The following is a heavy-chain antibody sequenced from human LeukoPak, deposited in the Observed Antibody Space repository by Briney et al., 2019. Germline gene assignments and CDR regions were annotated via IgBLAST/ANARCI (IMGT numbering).Heavy chain of an antibody. CDR1: GFTFSSYA. CDR2: ISGNGGST. Sequence: GGSLRLSCAASGFTFSSYAMSWVRQAPGKGLEWVSAISGNGGSTYYADSVKGRFTISRDNSKNTLYLQMNSLRAEDTAVYYCAKSIAVAGTRFSAFDYWGQGTLVTVSS. V-gene: IGHV3-23*01. CDR3: AKSIAVAGTRFSAFDY. D-gene: IGHD6-19*01. J-gene: IGHJ4*02.